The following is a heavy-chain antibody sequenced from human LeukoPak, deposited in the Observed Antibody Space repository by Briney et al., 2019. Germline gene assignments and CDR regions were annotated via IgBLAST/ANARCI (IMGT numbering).Heavy chain of an antibody. Sequence: GRSLRLSCAASGFTFDDYAMHWVRQAPGKGLEWVSGISWNSGSIGYADSVKGRFTISRDNAKNSLYLQMNSLRAEDTALYYCAINYYGSGGTLWGQGTLVTVSS. CDR1: GFTFDDYA. V-gene: IGHV3-9*01. CDR2: ISWNSGSI. D-gene: IGHD3-10*01. J-gene: IGHJ4*02. CDR3: AINYYGSGGTL.